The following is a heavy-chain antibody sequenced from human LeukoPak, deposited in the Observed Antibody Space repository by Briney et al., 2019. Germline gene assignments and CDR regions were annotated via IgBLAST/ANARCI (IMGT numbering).Heavy chain of an antibody. CDR2: IRSRGNIYAT. CDR1: GFTFSVSA. Sequence: PGGSLRLSCAASGFTFSVSAIHWVRQASGKGLEWVGRIRSRGNIYATAYAASVQGRFTISRDDSKNTAFLQMNSLTTEDTAVYYCASEILRSLEWPTADYWGQGTLVTVSS. CDR3: ASEILRSLEWPTADY. D-gene: IGHD3-3*01. J-gene: IGHJ4*02. V-gene: IGHV3-73*01.